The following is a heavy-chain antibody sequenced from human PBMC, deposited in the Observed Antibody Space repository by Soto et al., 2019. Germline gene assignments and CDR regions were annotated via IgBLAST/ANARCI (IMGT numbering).Heavy chain of an antibody. J-gene: IGHJ4*02. CDR2: ISGSGGST. Sequence: GGSLRLSCAAAGFMFSSYAMSWVRQAPGKGLEWVSAISGSGGSTYYADSVKGRFTISRDNSKNTLYLQMNSLRAEDTAVYYCAKQRVYGYYDILTGYYDYWGQGTLVPVSS. V-gene: IGHV3-23*01. CDR3: AKQRVYGYYDILTGYYDY. D-gene: IGHD3-9*01. CDR1: GFMFSSYA.